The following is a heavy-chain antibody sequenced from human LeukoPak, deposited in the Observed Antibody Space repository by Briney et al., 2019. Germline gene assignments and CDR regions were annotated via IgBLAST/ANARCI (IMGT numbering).Heavy chain of an antibody. CDR1: GYSFTSYW. J-gene: IGHJ2*01. Sequence: HGASLRISCKGSGYSFTSYWINWVRQMPGKGLEWMGRIDPSDSYTNYSPSFQGHVTISADKSISTAYLQWNSLKASDTAMYYCARHYRGYSYHYWYFDLWGRGTLVTVSS. CDR3: ARHYRGYSYHYWYFDL. D-gene: IGHD5-18*01. V-gene: IGHV5-10-1*01. CDR2: IDPSDSYT.